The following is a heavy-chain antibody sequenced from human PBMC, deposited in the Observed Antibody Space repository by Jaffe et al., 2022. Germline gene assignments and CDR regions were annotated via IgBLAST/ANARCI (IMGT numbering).Heavy chain of an antibody. J-gene: IGHJ5*02. CDR1: GGSVSSGSYY. V-gene: IGHV4-61*01. CDR3: ARAIGYGSGSYYFGNWFDP. Sequence: QVQLQESGPGLVKPSETLSLTCTVSGGSVSSGSYYWSWIRQPPGKGLEWIGYIYYSGSTNYNPSLKSRVTISVDTSKNQFSLKLSSVTAADTAVYYCARAIGYGSGSYYFGNWFDPWGQGTLVTVSS. D-gene: IGHD3-10*01. CDR2: IYYSGST.